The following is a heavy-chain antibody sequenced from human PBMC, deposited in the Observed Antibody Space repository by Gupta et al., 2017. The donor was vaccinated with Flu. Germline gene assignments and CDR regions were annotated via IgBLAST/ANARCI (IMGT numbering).Heavy chain of an antibody. V-gene: IGHV3-15*01. CDR3: TTDVRYHYDILTGYYRDDAFDI. D-gene: IGHD3-9*01. J-gene: IGHJ3*02. CDR2: IKSKTDGGTT. CDR1: GFTFSNAW. Sequence: EVQLVESGGGLVKPGGSLRLSCAASGFTFSNAWMSWVRQAPGKGLEWVGRIKSKTDGGTTDYAAPVKGRFTISRDDSKNTLYLQMNSLKTEDTAVYYCTTDVRYHYDILTGYYRDDAFDIWGQGTMVTVSS.